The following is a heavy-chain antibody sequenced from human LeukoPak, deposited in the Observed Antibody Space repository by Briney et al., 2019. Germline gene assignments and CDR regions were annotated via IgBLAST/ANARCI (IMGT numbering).Heavy chain of an antibody. CDR1: GGSISGYY. J-gene: IGHJ5*02. V-gene: IGHV4-4*07. D-gene: IGHD1-14*01. CDR3: ARASPTTNKGVYGWFDP. Sequence: PSETLSLTCTVSGGSISGYYWSWIRQPAGKGLEWIGRIYTSGSTNYNPSLKSRVTMSVDTSKNQFSLKLSSVTAADTAVYYCARASPTTNKGVYGWFDPWGQGTLVTVSS. CDR2: IYTSGST.